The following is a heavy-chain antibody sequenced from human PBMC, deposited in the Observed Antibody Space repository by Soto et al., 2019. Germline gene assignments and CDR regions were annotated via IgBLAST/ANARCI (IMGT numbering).Heavy chain of an antibody. CDR3: AKDPDSSSPAHYFDY. V-gene: IGHV3-23*01. D-gene: IGHD6-6*01. J-gene: IGHJ4*02. Sequence: GWSLRLSCAASGFTFSSYAMSWVRQAPGKGLEWVSAISGSGGSTYYADSVKGRFTISRDNSKNTLYLQMNSLRAEDTAVYYCAKDPDSSSPAHYFDYWGQGTLVTVSS. CDR2: ISGSGGST. CDR1: GFTFSSYA.